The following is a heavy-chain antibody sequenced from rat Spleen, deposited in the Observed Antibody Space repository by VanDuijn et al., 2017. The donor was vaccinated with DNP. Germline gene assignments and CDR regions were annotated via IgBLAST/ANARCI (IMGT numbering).Heavy chain of an antibody. J-gene: IGHJ4*01. D-gene: IGHD1-4*01. CDR2: VNSAGST. V-gene: IGHV3-3*01. CDR3: ARWPGYNPPYAMDA. Sequence: VQLQESGPGLVEPSQSLSLTCSVTGYSITSCCRWNWIRKFPGNKLEWMGSVNSAGSTNYNPSLKSRISITRDTSKNQFFLQVNSVTTEDTATYYCARWPGYNPPYAMDAWGQGTSVTVSS. CDR1: GYSITSCCR.